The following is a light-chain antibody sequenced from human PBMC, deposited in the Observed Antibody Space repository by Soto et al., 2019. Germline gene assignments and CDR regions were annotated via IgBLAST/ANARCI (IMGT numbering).Light chain of an antibody. Sequence: ETVLTQSPATLSLSPGENAILSCRASQSVSNYLAWYQQRPGQAPRLLIYRASTRATGVPARFSGSGSGTDFTLTISRLEPEDFAVYYCQQYGSSGTFGQGTKVDIK. CDR1: QSVSNY. J-gene: IGKJ1*01. CDR2: RAS. CDR3: QQYGSSGT. V-gene: IGKV3-20*01.